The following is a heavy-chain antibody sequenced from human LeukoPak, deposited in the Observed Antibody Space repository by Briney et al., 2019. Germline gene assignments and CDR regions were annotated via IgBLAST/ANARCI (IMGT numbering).Heavy chain of an antibody. Sequence: ASVKVSCKASGYTFTSYGISWVRQAPGQGLEWMGWISTYNANTNYAQKFQGRVTMTTETSTTTAYMELRSLRSDDTAVYYRARDLRRATIFGVVNFDYWGQGTLVTVSS. CDR3: ARDLRRATIFGVVNFDY. J-gene: IGHJ4*02. V-gene: IGHV1-18*01. D-gene: IGHD3-3*01. CDR1: GYTFTSYG. CDR2: ISTYNANT.